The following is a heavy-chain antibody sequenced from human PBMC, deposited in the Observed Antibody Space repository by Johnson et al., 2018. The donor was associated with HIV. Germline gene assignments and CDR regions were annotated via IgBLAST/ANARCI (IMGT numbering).Heavy chain of an antibody. V-gene: IGHV3-64*01. CDR3: ARDGESQQLPLGDALDV. CDR1: GFTFSSYA. J-gene: IGHJ3*01. D-gene: IGHD6-13*01. CDR2: ISSNGGST. Sequence: VQLVESGGGLVKPGGSLRLSCAASGFTFSSYAMHWVRQAPGKGLEYVSAISSNGGSTYYANSVKGRFTISRDNSKNTLHLQMNSLRAEDTAVYYCARDGESQQLPLGDALDVWGRGTMVIVSS.